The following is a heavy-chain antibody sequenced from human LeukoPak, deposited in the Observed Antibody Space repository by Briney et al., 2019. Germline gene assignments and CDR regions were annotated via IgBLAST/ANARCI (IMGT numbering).Heavy chain of an antibody. CDR1: GGSFSGYY. D-gene: IGHD3-22*01. J-gene: IGHJ3*02. CDR2: IYYSGST. Sequence: SETLSLTCAVYGGSFSGYYWSWIRQHPGKGLEWIGYIYYSGSTYYNPSLKSRVTISVDTSKNQFSLKLSSVTAADTAVYYCARKDYDTGYAFDIWGQGTMVTVSS. V-gene: IGHV4-31*11. CDR3: ARKDYDTGYAFDI.